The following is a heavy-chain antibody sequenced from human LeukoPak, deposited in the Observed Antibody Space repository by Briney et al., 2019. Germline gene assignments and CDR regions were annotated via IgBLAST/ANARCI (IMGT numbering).Heavy chain of an antibody. J-gene: IGHJ6*03. CDR3: TSTLYYYYMDV. V-gene: IGHV3-11*01. CDR1: GFTFSDYY. CDR2: ISSSGSTI. Sequence: GGSLRLSCAASGFTFSDYYMSWIRQAPGKGLEWVSYISSSGSTIYYADSVKGRFTISRDNAKNSLYLQMNSLRAEDTAVYYCTSTLYYYYMDVWGKGTTVTVSS. D-gene: IGHD2-15*01.